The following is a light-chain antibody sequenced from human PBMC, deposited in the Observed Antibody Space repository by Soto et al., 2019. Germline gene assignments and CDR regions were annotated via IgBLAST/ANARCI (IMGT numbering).Light chain of an antibody. CDR1: QSVSSSY. Sequence: EIVLTQSPGTLSLSPGERATLSCRASQSVSSSYLAWYQQKPGQAPRLLIYCASSRATGIPDRFSGSGSGTDFTLTISRLEPEDFAVYYCHQYGSLPLTFGGGTKVEIK. J-gene: IGKJ4*01. CDR2: CAS. V-gene: IGKV3-20*01. CDR3: HQYGSLPLT.